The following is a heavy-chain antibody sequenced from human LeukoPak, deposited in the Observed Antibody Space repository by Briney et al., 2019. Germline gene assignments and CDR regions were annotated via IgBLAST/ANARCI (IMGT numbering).Heavy chain of an antibody. J-gene: IGHJ4*02. D-gene: IGHD3-10*01. Sequence: GGSLRLSCAASGFTFSDTWMHWVRQAPGEGLVWVSRIRSDGSDTRYAESVKGRFTISRDNAKNSLYLQMNSLRAEDTAVYYGAGGGGGYGSGYPDYWGQGTLVTVSS. CDR3: AGGGGGYGSGYPDY. CDR1: GFTFSDTW. CDR2: IRSDGSDT. V-gene: IGHV3-74*01.